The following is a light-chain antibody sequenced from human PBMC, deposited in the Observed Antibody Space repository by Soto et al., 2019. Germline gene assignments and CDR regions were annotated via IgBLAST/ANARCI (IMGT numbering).Light chain of an antibody. V-gene: IGLV6-57*04. Sequence: NFMLTQPHAVSESTGKTVTISCTRSSGSVASNHVQWYQQRPGSAPTTLIYENNQRPSGVPDRFSGSVDSSSNSASLTISGLKTEGEAGYSCQSYDSNNVVFGGGSKLTVL. CDR1: SGSVASNH. CDR2: ENN. CDR3: QSYDSNNVV. J-gene: IGLJ3*02.